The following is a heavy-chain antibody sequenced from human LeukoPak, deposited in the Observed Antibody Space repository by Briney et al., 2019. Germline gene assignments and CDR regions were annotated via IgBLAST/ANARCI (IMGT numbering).Heavy chain of an antibody. CDR2: ISYDGSNK. CDR3: ARDPTDPYYYYMDV. J-gene: IGHJ6*03. CDR1: GFTFSSYA. Sequence: PGGSLRLSCAASGFTFSSYAMHWVRQAPGKGLEWVAVISYDGSNKYYADSVKGRFTISRDNSKNTLYLQMNSLRAEDTAVYYCARDPTDPYYYYMDVWGKGTTVTVSS. V-gene: IGHV3-30*04.